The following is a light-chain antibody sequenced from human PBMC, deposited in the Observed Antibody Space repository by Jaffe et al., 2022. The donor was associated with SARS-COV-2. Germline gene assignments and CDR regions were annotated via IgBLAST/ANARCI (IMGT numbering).Light chain of an antibody. CDR1: SSDIGTYNL. Sequence: QSALTQPASVSGSPGQSITISCTGTSSDIGTYNLVSWYQQHPGKAPKLMIYEGSKRPSGVSNRFSGSKSGNTASLTISGLQAEDEADYYCCSYAGTNIFWVFGGGTKLTVL. V-gene: IGLV2-23*01. CDR3: CSYAGTNIFWV. CDR2: EGS. J-gene: IGLJ3*02.